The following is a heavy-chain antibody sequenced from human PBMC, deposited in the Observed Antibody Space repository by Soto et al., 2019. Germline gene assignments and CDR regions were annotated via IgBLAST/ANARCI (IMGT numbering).Heavy chain of an antibody. CDR3: ARLRSLTYTLKFGNDFDY. V-gene: IGHV5-10-1*01. D-gene: IGHD2-2*02. CDR2: IEPSDSYI. J-gene: IGHJ4*02. Sequence: GESLKISCTASGYNFNNNWIGWVRQTPGKGLEWMGRIEPSDSYIDYSPSFKGHVTISSDKSIKTVYLQWSSLKASDTAMYYCARLRSLTYTLKFGNDFDYWGQGDLVTVSS. CDR1: GYNFNNNW.